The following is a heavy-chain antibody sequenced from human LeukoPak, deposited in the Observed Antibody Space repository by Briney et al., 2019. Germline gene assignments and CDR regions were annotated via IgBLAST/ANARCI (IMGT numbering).Heavy chain of an antibody. CDR1: GFTFSNAW. D-gene: IGHD3-10*01. Sequence: GGSLRLSCAASGFTFSNAWMSWVRQAPGKGLEWVGRIVSKTDGGTTDYAAPVKGRFTISRDDSKNALYLQMNSLKTEDTAVYYCTTDSPDHLLVWFGEQPSYGMDVWGQGSTVTVSS. V-gene: IGHV3-15*04. J-gene: IGHJ6*02. CDR3: TTDSPDHLLVWFGEQPSYGMDV. CDR2: IVSKTDGGTT.